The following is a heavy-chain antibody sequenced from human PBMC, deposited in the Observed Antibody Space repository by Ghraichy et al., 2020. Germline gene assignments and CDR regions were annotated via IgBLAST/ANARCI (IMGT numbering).Heavy chain of an antibody. CDR3: AKAIVLRFLEWSTDY. D-gene: IGHD3-3*01. Sequence: GGSLRLSCAASGFTFSSYAMSGVRQTPGKGLEWVSAISGSGGSTYYADSVKGRFTISRDNSKNTLYLQMNSLRAEDTAVYYCAKAIVLRFLEWSTDYWGQGTLVTVSS. J-gene: IGHJ4*02. CDR2: ISGSGGST. V-gene: IGHV3-23*01. CDR1: GFTFSSYA.